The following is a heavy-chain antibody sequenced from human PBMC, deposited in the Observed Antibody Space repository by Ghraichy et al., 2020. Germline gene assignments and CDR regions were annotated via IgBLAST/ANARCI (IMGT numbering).Heavy chain of an antibody. CDR3: CSGWYSEGYFDY. Sequence: ETLSLTCAVSGGSISSSNWWSWVRQPPGKGLEWVSAISGSGGSTYYADSVKGRFTISRDNSKNTLYLQMNSLRAEDTAVYYCCSGWYSEGYFDYWGQGTLVTVSS. V-gene: IGHV3-23*01. J-gene: IGHJ4*02. CDR1: GGSISSSN. CDR2: ISGSGGST. D-gene: IGHD6-19*01.